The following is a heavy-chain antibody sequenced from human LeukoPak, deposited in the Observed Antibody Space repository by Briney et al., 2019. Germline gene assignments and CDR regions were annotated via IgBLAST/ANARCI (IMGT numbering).Heavy chain of an antibody. CDR2: ISAYNGNT. Sequence: ASVKVSCKASGCIFTNYAVSWVRQAPGQGLEYMGYISAYNGNTNYAQNLQGRVTMTTDTSTTTVYMELRSLRSDDTAVYYCARLYSSGWPLECMDVWGQGTTVTVSS. J-gene: IGHJ6*02. V-gene: IGHV1-18*01. CDR1: GCIFTNYA. CDR3: ARLYSSGWPLECMDV. D-gene: IGHD6-19*01.